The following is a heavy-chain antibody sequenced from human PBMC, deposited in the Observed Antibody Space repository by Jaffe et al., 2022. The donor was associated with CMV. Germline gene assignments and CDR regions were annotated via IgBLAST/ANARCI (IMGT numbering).Heavy chain of an antibody. CDR1: GFSLSNARMG. Sequence: QVTLKESGPVLVKPTETLTLTCTVSGFSLSNARMGVSWIRQPPGKALEWLAHIFSNDEKSYSTSLKSRLTISKDTSKSQVVLTMTNMDPVDTATYYCARIVSKRIQLSLHHLIDYWGQGTLVTVSS. V-gene: IGHV2-26*01. CDR3: ARIVSKRIQLSLHHLIDY. D-gene: IGHD5-18*01. J-gene: IGHJ4*02. CDR2: IFSNDEK.